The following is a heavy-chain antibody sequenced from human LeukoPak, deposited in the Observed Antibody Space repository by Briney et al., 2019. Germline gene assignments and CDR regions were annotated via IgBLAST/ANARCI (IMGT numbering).Heavy chain of an antibody. CDR1: GGSISSYY. J-gene: IGHJ4*02. D-gene: IGHD2-15*01. CDR2: IYYSGST. V-gene: IGHV4-59*01. Sequence: SETLSLTCTVSGGSISSYYWSWIRQPPGKGLEWIGYIYYSGSTNYNPSLKSRVTISVDTSKNQSSLKLSSVTAADTAVYYCARGGGYCSGGSCHIDYWGQGTLVTVSS. CDR3: ARGGGYCSGGSCHIDY.